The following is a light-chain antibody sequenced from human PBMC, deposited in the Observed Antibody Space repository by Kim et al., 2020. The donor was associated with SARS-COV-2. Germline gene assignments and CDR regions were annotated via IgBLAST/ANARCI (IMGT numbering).Light chain of an antibody. CDR2: GKN. Sequence: SSELPQDPAVSVALGQTVRITCQGDSLRTYYATWYQQKPGQAPILVIYGKNNRPSGIPDRFSGSSSGNTASLTITGTQAGDEADYYCNSRDSNDNVVFG. J-gene: IGLJ2*01. CDR1: SLRTYY. CDR3: NSRDSNDNVV. V-gene: IGLV3-19*01.